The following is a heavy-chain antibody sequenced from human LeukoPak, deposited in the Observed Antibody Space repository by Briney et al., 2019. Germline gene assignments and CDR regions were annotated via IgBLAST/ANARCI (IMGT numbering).Heavy chain of an antibody. CDR1: GFTFSSYS. Sequence: PGGSLRLSCAASGFTFSSYSMNWIRQAPGKGLEWVSYISSSGSTIYYADSVKGRFTISRDNAKNSLYLQMNSLTAEDTAVYYCARVEYSSSWQIVYYFDYWGQGTLVTVSS. CDR3: ARVEYSSSWQIVYYFDY. V-gene: IGHV3-48*04. J-gene: IGHJ4*02. D-gene: IGHD6-13*01. CDR2: ISSSGSTI.